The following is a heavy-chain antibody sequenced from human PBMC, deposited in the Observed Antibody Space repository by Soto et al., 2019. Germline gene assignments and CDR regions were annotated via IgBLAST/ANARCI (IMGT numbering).Heavy chain of an antibody. Sequence: QVQLVESGGGVVQPGRSLRLSCAASGFTFSSYGMHWVRQAPGKGLEWVAVISYDGSNKYYADSVKGRFTISRDNSKNTLLLQMNSLRAEDTAVYYCANPTAPYYYDSSGYNYDAFDIWGQGTMVTVSS. D-gene: IGHD3-22*01. CDR2: ISYDGSNK. J-gene: IGHJ3*02. CDR3: ANPTAPYYYDSSGYNYDAFDI. CDR1: GFTFSSYG. V-gene: IGHV3-30*18.